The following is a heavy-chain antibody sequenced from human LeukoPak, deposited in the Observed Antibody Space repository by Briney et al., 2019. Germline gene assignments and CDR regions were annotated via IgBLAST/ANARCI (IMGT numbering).Heavy chain of an antibody. V-gene: IGHV1-18*01. CDR2: ISAYNGNT. D-gene: IGHD6-19*01. J-gene: IGHJ4*02. CDR3: ARDGLDSSGGTDY. Sequence: ASVKVSCKASGYTFTNYGFTWVRQAPGQGLEWMGWISAYNGNTHYAQKVQGRVTLTTDTSTSTAYMELRSLKSDDTAVYYCARDGLDSSGGTDYWGQGTLVTVSS. CDR1: GYTFTNYG.